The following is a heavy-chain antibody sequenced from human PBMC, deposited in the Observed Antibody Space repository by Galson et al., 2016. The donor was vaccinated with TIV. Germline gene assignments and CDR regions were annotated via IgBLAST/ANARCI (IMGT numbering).Heavy chain of an antibody. V-gene: IGHV3-66*02. D-gene: IGHD2-21*01. Sequence: SLRLSCAASGLSVSDNYMTWVRQAPGKGLEWVALIDSDGSTIHADSVKGRLTASRDNSKNMVYLQMNSLRPEDKTVYFWARERRHCGNECFLRYYYGMDAWGQGTTVTVSS. CDR2: IDSDGST. J-gene: IGHJ6*02. CDR1: GLSVSDNY. CDR3: ARERRHCGNECFLRYYYGMDA.